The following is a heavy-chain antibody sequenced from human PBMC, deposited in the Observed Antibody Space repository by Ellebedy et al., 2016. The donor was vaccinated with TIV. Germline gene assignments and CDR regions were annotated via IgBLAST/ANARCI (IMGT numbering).Heavy chain of an antibody. CDR2: INHSGST. V-gene: IGHV4-34*01. J-gene: IGHJ3*02. CDR3: ARGEQITTMGDI. D-gene: IGHD3-22*01. CDR1: GGSFSGYY. Sequence: SETLSLTXAVYGGSFSGYYWSWIRQPPGKGLEWIGEINHSGSTNYNPSLKSRVTISVDTSKNQFSLKLSSVTAADTAVYYCARGEQITTMGDIWGQGTMVTVSS.